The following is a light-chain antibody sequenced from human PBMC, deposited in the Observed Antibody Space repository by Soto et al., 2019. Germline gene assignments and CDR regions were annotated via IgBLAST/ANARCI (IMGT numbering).Light chain of an antibody. Sequence: EIVLTQSPGTLSLSPGERATLSCRASQSVSSSYLAWYQQKPGQAPRLLIYGASSRATGIPDRFSGSGSGTDFTLTISRLEPEVFAVYYCQQYGSSPRTFGQGTEVDI. J-gene: IGKJ1*01. CDR2: GAS. CDR3: QQYGSSPRT. CDR1: QSVSSSY. V-gene: IGKV3-20*01.